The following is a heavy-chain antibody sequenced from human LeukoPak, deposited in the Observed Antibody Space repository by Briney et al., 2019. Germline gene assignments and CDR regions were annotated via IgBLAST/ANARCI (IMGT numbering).Heavy chain of an antibody. CDR3: ARVGIAAADRPFDY. Sequence: SVKVSCKASGGTFSSYAISWVRQAPGQGLEWMGGIIPIFGTANYAQKFQGRVTITTDESTSTVYMELSSLRSEDAAVYYCARVGIAAADRPFDYWGQGTLVTVSS. J-gene: IGHJ4*02. V-gene: IGHV1-69*05. D-gene: IGHD6-13*01. CDR1: GGTFSSYA. CDR2: IIPIFGTA.